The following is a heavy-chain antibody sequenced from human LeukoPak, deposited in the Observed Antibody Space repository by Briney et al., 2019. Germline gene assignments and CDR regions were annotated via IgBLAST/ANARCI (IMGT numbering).Heavy chain of an antibody. Sequence: GGSLRLSCAASGFTFSDYAMSWVRQAPGKGLEWVSVISGSSATKKYGDSVKGRFTISRDNSENTLYLHMSGLRADDTAVYYCANCRVTGTTKDYWGQGTLVTVSS. CDR1: GFTFSDYA. J-gene: IGHJ4*02. CDR3: ANCRVTGTTKDY. CDR2: ISGSSATK. D-gene: IGHD1-7*01. V-gene: IGHV3-23*01.